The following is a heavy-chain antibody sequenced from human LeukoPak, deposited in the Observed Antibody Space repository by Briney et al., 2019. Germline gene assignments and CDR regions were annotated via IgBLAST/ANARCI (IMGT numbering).Heavy chain of an antibody. CDR2: IYYSGST. CDR1: GGSISSSSYY. J-gene: IGHJ4*02. Sequence: PSETLSLTCTVSGGSISSSSYYWGWIRQPPGKRLEWIGSIYYSGSTYYNPSLKSRFTISVDTSKNQFSLKLSSVTAADTAVYYCASQERYCSSTSCFYYFDYWGQGTLVTVSS. D-gene: IGHD2-2*01. CDR3: ASQERYCSSTSCFYYFDY. V-gene: IGHV4-39*01.